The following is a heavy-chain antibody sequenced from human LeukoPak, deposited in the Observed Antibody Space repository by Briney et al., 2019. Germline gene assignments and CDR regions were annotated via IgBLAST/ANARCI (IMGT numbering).Heavy chain of an antibody. CDR3: ARLPDPFWSGYYDSDY. V-gene: IGHV4-39*07. CDR1: GGSISSSSYY. Sequence: PSETLSLTCTVSGGSISSSSYYWGWIRQPPGKGLELIGSIYYSGSTYYNPSLKSRVTISVDTSKNQFSLKLSSVTAADTAVYYCARLPDPFWSGYYDSDYWGQGTLVTVSS. D-gene: IGHD3-3*01. J-gene: IGHJ4*02. CDR2: IYYSGST.